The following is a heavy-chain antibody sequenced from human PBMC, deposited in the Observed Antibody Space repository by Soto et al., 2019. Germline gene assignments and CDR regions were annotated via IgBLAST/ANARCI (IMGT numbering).Heavy chain of an antibody. CDR3: ARSWVTGKGGMDV. Sequence: QVQLVQSGAEVKKPGASVKVSCKASGYTSTSYGFSWVRQAPGQGLEWMGWINAYTGNTNYAQKFQGRVTMTTDTSTSTAHMELWSLISDDTAVYYCARSWVTGKGGMDVWGQGTTVTVSS. D-gene: IGHD3-16*01. J-gene: IGHJ6*02. V-gene: IGHV1-18*04. CDR2: INAYTGNT. CDR1: GYTSTSYG.